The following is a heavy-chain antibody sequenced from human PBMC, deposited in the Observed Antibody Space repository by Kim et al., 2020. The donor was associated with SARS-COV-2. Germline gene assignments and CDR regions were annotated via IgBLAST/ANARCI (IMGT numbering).Heavy chain of an antibody. J-gene: IGHJ4*02. Sequence: SETLSLTCSVSGGTITSGSYQWTWIRQPPGKGLEWIGYVYYTGSTNYNPSLKSRVTISVDMSKNQFSLKLTSVTAADTAVYYCARGAPYYNAGSFLGGQGTLVTVSS. CDR1: GGTITSGSYQ. V-gene: IGHV4-61*01. CDR3: ARGAPYYNAGSFL. D-gene: IGHD3-22*01. CDR2: VYYTGST.